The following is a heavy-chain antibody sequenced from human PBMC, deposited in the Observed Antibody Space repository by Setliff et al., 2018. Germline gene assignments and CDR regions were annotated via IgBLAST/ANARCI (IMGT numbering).Heavy chain of an antibody. D-gene: IGHD2-2*01. Sequence: SETLSLTCTVSGGSISSGSYYWSWVRQPPGKGLEWIGEIYHSGSTNYNPSLKSRVTISVDTSKNQFSLKLNYVTAADTAVYYCARALGYCSRTSCYADAFDIWGQGTMVTVSS. CDR2: IYHSGST. CDR1: GGSISSGSYY. V-gene: IGHV4-39*07. CDR3: ARALGYCSRTSCYADAFDI. J-gene: IGHJ3*02.